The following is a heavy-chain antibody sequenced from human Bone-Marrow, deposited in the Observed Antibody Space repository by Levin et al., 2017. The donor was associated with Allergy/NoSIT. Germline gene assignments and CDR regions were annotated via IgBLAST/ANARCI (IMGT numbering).Heavy chain of an antibody. CDR3: ARENVAYFDY. V-gene: IGHV4-39*07. D-gene: IGHD3-16*01. CDR1: GDSITDSQYS. J-gene: IGHJ4*02. Sequence: SQTLSLTCTVSGDSITDSQYSWAWIRQPPGRGLEWIGNIYYSGTTYYNPSLTSRVTISLDTSRNQFSLRLSSVTAADTSVYYCARENVAYFDYWGQGTLVTVSS. CDR2: IYYSGTT.